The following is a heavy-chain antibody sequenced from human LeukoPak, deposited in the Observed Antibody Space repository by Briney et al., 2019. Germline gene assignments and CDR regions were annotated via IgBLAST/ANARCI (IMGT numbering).Heavy chain of an antibody. CDR2: IYHSGST. Sequence: SETLSLTCAVSGGSISSGGYSWSRIRQPPGKGLEWIGYIYHSGSTYYNPSLKRRVTISVDRSKNQFSLKLSSVTAADTAVYYCARPKVAATNLQFDYWGQEPWSPSPQ. CDR1: GGSISSGGYS. CDR3: ARPKVAATNLQFDY. J-gene: IGHJ4*01. D-gene: IGHD2-15*01. V-gene: IGHV4-30-2*01.